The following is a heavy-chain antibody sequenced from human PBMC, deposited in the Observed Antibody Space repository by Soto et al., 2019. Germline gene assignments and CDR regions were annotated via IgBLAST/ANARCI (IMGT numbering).Heavy chain of an antibody. D-gene: IGHD5-18*01. J-gene: IGHJ4*02. CDR3: ARNVDTAMVFAY. CDR2: ISSDGSRT. Sequence: GGSLRLSCAASGFTFSAFWMHWVRQAPGKGLVWVSRISSDGSRTSYADSVKGRFTISRDNAKNTLYLQMNSLRAEDTAVYYCARNVDTAMVFAYWGQGTLVTVSS. CDR1: GFTFSAFW. V-gene: IGHV3-74*01.